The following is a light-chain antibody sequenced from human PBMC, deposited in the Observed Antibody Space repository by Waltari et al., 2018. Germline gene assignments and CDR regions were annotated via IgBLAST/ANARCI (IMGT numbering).Light chain of an antibody. CDR3: NSFTSSNTVI. CDR2: DVR. Sequence: QSALTQPASVSGSPGQSITISCTGTSSDIGRYNYVSWFRQHPGKAPKLMIYDVRNRPSGVSNRFSGSKSDYTASLTISGLQAEDEAVYFCNSFTSSNTVIFGGGTKLTV. CDR1: SSDIGRYNY. V-gene: IGLV2-14*03. J-gene: IGLJ2*01.